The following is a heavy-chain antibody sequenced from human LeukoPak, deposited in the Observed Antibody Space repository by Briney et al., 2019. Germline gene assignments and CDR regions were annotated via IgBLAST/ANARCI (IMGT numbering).Heavy chain of an antibody. CDR1: GFTFDDYA. Sequence: PGGSLRLSCAASGFTFDDYAMHWVRQAPGMGLEWVSGISWNSGSIGYADSVKGRFTISRDNAKNSLYLQMNSLRAEDTALYYCAKDLAVAAPYYYYGVDVWGQGTTVTVSS. J-gene: IGHJ6*02. D-gene: IGHD6-6*01. CDR2: ISWNSGSI. V-gene: IGHV3-9*01. CDR3: AKDLAVAAPYYYYGVDV.